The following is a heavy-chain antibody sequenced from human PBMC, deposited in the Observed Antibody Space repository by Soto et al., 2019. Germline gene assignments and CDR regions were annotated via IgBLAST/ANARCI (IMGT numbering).Heavy chain of an antibody. CDR3: ARGPSSPAAIDY. V-gene: IGHV4-34*01. D-gene: IGHD6-6*01. CDR2: INHSGST. CDR1: GGSFSGYY. J-gene: IGHJ4*02. Sequence: SETLSLTCAVYGGSFSGYYWSWIRQPPGKGLEWIGEINHSGSTNYNPSLKSRVTISVDTSKNQFSLKLSSVTAADTAVYYCARGPSSPAAIDYWGQGTLVTVSS.